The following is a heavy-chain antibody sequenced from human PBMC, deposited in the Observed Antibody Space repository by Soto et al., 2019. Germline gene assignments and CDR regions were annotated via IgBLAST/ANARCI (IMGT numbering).Heavy chain of an antibody. J-gene: IGHJ4*02. Sequence: ESGGGVVQPGRSLRLSCAASGFTFSSYGMHWVRQAPGKGLEWVAVIWYDGSNKYYADSVKGRFTISRDNSKNTLYLQMNSLRAEDTAVYYCARDARRGSGSPLGYWGQGTLVTVSS. V-gene: IGHV3-33*01. D-gene: IGHD3-10*01. CDR3: ARDARRGSGSPLGY. CDR2: IWYDGSNK. CDR1: GFTFSSYG.